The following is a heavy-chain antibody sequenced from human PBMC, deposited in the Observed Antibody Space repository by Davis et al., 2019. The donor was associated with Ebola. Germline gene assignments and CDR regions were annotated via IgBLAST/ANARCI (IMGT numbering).Heavy chain of an antibody. D-gene: IGHD6-25*01. V-gene: IGHV3-7*03. CDR3: ARDPVQYSRAYTSGDY. J-gene: IGHJ4*02. Sequence: PSGSLRLSCVASGFTFSDYWMSWVRQAPGKGPEWVANVKVDGSEKYYVDSVRGRFTISRDNAKNSLYLQMNSLRPEDTAVYYCARDPVQYSRAYTSGDYWGQGILVTVSS. CDR2: VKVDGSEK. CDR1: GFTFSDYW.